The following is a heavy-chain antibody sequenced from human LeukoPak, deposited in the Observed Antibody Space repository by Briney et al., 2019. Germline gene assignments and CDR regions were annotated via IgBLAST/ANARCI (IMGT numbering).Heavy chain of an antibody. CDR2: INPSGGST. Sequence: ASVKVSCKASGYTFTGYYMHWVRQAPGQGLEWMGIINPSGGSTSYAQKFQGRVTMTRDMSTSTVYMELGSLRSEDTAVYYCARDGTFGVVRYYYYYMDVWGKGTTVTVSS. V-gene: IGHV1-46*01. CDR3: ARDGTFGVVRYYYYYMDV. D-gene: IGHD3-3*01. CDR1: GYTFTGYY. J-gene: IGHJ6*03.